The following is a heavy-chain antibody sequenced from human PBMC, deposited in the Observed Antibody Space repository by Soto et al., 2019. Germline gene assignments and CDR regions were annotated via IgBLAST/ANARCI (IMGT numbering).Heavy chain of an antibody. CDR3: ARVSGLLLRFLEWFPDV. CDR1: GYTFTSYG. V-gene: IGHV1-18*01. D-gene: IGHD3-3*01. J-gene: IGHJ6*04. Sequence: ASVKVSCKASGYTFTSYGISWVRQAPGQGLEWMGWISAYNGNTNYAQKLQGRVTMTTDTSTSTAYMELRSLRSDDTAVYYCARVSGLLLRFLEWFPDVWGKGTTVTVSS. CDR2: ISAYNGNT.